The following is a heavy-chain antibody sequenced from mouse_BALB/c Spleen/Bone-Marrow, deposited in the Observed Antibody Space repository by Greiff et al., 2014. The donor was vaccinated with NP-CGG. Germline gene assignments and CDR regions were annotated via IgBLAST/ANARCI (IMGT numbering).Heavy chain of an antibody. CDR2: IDPANGNT. CDR1: GFNIKDTY. D-gene: IGHD2-2*01. J-gene: IGHJ2*01. Sequence: EVMLVESGAELVKPGASVKLSCTASGFNIKDTYMHWVKQRPEQGLEWIGRIDPANGNTKYDPKFQGKASITADTSSNTAYLQLSSLTSEDTAVYYYASYVYGYYFDYWGQGTTLTVSS. CDR3: ASYVYGYYFDY. V-gene: IGHV14-3*02.